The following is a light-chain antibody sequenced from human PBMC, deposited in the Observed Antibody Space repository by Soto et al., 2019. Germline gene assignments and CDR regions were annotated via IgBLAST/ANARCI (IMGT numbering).Light chain of an antibody. CDR3: QQYET. Sequence: DIQMTQSPSSVSASVGDRVAITCRASQGIRTWLAWYQQKPGKAPKLLIYDASSLESGVPSRFSGSGSGTEFTLTISSLQPDDFATYYCQQYETFGQGTKVDI. V-gene: IGKV1-5*01. CDR2: DAS. CDR1: QGIRTW. J-gene: IGKJ1*01.